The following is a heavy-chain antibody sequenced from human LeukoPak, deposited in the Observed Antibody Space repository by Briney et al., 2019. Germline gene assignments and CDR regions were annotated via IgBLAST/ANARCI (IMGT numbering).Heavy chain of an antibody. J-gene: IGHJ3*02. Sequence: GGSLRLSCAASGFTVSSNYMSWVRQAPGKGLEWVSAIGTAGDPYYPGSVKGRFTISRENAKNSLYLQMISLRAGDTAVYYCARGLRYCSGGSCYNSDAFDIWGQGTTVTVSS. CDR3: ARGLRYCSGGSCYNSDAFDI. CDR2: IGTAGDP. D-gene: IGHD2-15*01. V-gene: IGHV3-13*05. CDR1: GFTVSSNY.